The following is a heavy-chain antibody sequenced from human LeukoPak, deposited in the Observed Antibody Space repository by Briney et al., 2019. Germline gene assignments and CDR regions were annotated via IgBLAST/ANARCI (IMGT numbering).Heavy chain of an antibody. CDR2: INHSGST. CDR1: GFTFSDYY. D-gene: IGHD1-26*01. J-gene: IGHJ4*02. V-gene: IGHV4-34*01. CDR3: ARVNGIVGATTDY. Sequence: GSLRLSCAASGFTFSDYYMSWIRQAPGKGLEWIGEINHSGSTNYNPSLKSRVTISVDTSKNQFSLKLSSVTAADTAVYYCARVNGIVGATTDYWGQGTLVTVSS.